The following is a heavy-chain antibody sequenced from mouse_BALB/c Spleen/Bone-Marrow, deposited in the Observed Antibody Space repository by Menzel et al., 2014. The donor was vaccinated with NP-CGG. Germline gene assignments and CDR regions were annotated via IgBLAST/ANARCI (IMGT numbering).Heavy chain of an antibody. V-gene: IGHV1S81*02. CDR1: GYTFTSYY. J-gene: IGHJ3*01. Sequence: VQLQQSGAELVKPGASVKLSCKASGYTFTSYYMYWVKQRPGQGQEWIGEINPSNGGTNFNEKFKSKATLTVDKSSSTEYMHLSSLQSGASAVYSSTREGNPRFAYWAKGLWSLSLQ. D-gene: IGHD2-1*01. CDR3: TREGNPRFAY. CDR2: INPSNGGT.